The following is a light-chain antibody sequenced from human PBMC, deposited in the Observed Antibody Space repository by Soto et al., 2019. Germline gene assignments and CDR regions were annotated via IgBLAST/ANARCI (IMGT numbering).Light chain of an antibody. V-gene: IGKV3-20*01. J-gene: IGKJ5*01. Sequence: EIVLTQSPGTLSLSPGERATLSCRASQSVSSSYVAWYQQKPGQAPSLLIYGASCRATGIPGWFSGSGSGTDFTLTISRLEPDVVAVYYCQQYGSSRTFGQGTRLEIK. CDR1: QSVSSSY. CDR2: GAS. CDR3: QQYGSSRT.